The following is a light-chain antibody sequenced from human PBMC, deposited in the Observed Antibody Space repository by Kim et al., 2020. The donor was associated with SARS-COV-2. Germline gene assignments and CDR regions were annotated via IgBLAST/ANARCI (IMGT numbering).Light chain of an antibody. J-gene: IGKJ1*01. CDR1: QSISSW. Sequence: DIQMTQSPSTLSASVGDRVTITCRASQSISSWLARYQQKPGKAPKLLMYKASSLESGVPSRFSGSGSGTEFTLTISSLQPDDFATYYCHQYNSYPWTFGQGTKVDIK. CDR3: HQYNSYPWT. CDR2: KAS. V-gene: IGKV1-5*03.